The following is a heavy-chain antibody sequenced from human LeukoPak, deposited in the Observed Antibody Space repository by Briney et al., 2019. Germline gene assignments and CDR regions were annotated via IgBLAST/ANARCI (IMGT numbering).Heavy chain of an antibody. CDR3: AKGRYCSSTSCWYYFDY. J-gene: IGHJ4*02. V-gene: IGHV3-30*18. CDR2: ISYDGGNK. D-gene: IGHD2-2*01. Sequence: PGRSLRLSCAASGFTFSSYGMHWVRQAPGKGLEWVAVISYDGGNKYYADSVKGRFTISRDNSKNTLYLQMNSLRAEDTAVYYCAKGRYCSSTSCWYYFDYWGQGTLVTVSS. CDR1: GFTFSSYG.